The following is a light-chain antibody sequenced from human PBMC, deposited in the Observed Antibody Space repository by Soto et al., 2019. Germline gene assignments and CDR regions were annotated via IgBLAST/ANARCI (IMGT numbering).Light chain of an antibody. V-gene: IGKV1-5*01. J-gene: IGKJ1*01. Sequence: DIPMTQSPSTLSASVGDRVTITCRASQTISSGLAWYQQKPGKAPKVLIYDASTLESGVPSRFSGSGSGTEFTLTISSLQPDDFATYYCQQSKSYKTFGQGTKVEI. CDR3: QQSKSYKT. CDR1: QTISSG. CDR2: DAS.